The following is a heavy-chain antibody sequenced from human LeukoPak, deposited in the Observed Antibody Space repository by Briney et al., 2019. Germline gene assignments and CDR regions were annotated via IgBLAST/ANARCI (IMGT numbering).Heavy chain of an antibody. D-gene: IGHD5-18*01. V-gene: IGHV3-23*01. CDR2: ISGSGGST. CDR1: GFTFSSYA. CDR3: ARRATTERGHSYGLDY. Sequence: GGSLRLSCAASGFTFSSYAMSWVRQAPGKGLEWVSAISGSGGSTYYADSVKGRFTISRDNAKNSLYLQMNSLRAEDTAVYYCARRATTERGHSYGLDYWGQGTLVTVSS. J-gene: IGHJ4*02.